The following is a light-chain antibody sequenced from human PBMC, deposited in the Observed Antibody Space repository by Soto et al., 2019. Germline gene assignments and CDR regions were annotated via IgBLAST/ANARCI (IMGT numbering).Light chain of an antibody. CDR2: AAS. CDR3: QQSYSTPWT. Sequence: DIQMTQSPSSLSASVGDRVTITCRASQSISSYLNWYQQKPGKDPKLLIYAASSLQSGVPSRFSGSGSATDFTLTISSLQPEDFATYYCQQSYSTPWTFGQGTKVESK. V-gene: IGKV1-39*01. CDR1: QSISSY. J-gene: IGKJ1*01.